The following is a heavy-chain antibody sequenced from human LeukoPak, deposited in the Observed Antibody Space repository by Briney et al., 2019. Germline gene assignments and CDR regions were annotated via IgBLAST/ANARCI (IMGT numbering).Heavy chain of an antibody. J-gene: IGHJ4*02. CDR1: GFTFSSYA. CDR2: ITSSGGST. D-gene: IGHD3-22*01. CDR3: AKDRPNCYDSSGHYYRRNGDY. V-gene: IGHV3-23*01. Sequence: GGSLRLSCAASGFTFSSYAMSWVRQAPGKGLELVSSITSSGGSTYYAGSVKGQFTISRDNSKNTVYLQMNSLRAEDTAVYYCAKDRPNCYDSSGHYYRRNGDYWGQGTLVTVSS.